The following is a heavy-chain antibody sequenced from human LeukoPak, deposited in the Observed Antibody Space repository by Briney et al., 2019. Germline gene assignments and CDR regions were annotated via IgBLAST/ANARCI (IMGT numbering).Heavy chain of an antibody. CDR3: ARVGLALDY. CDR2: ISSSGSTI. Sequence: GGSLRLSCAASGFTFSSYEMNWVRQAPGKGLEWVSYISSSGSTIYYADSVKGRFTISRDNAKNSLYLQMNSLRAEGTAVYYCARVGLALDYWGQGTLVTVSS. CDR1: GFTFSSYE. J-gene: IGHJ4*02. D-gene: IGHD3/OR15-3a*01. V-gene: IGHV3-48*03.